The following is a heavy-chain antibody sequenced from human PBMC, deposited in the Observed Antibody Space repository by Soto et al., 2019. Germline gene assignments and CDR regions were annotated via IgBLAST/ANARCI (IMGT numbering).Heavy chain of an antibody. CDR2: IYPGDSDT. J-gene: IGHJ3*01. D-gene: IGHD1-26*01. V-gene: IGHV5-51*01. Sequence: GESLKISCKGSGYSFTSYWIGWVRQMPGKGLEWMGIIYPGDSDTRYSPSFQGQVTISADKSINTAYLQWSSLKASDTAMYYCAKTRTGDRDGFDFWGQGTMVTVSS. CDR1: GYSFTSYW. CDR3: AKTRTGDRDGFDF.